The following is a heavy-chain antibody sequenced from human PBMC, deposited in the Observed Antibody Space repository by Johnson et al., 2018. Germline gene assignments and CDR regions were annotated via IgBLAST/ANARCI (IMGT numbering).Heavy chain of an antibody. CDR2: ISGNGNSM. V-gene: IGHV3-23*04. Sequence: VQLVQSGGDLVQPGGSXRLSCAASGFTFSSYAMSWVRQAPGRGLEWVSAISGNGNSMYYADSVKGRFTISRDNSKNTLCLQMNSLRAEDTAVYYCAKDERYGDFVRGMFQHWGQGTLVTVSS. J-gene: IGHJ1*01. CDR3: AKDERYGDFVRGMFQH. CDR1: GFTFSSYA. D-gene: IGHD4-17*01.